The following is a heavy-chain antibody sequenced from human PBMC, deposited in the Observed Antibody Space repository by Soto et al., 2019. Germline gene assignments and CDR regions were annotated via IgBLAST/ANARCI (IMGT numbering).Heavy chain of an antibody. V-gene: IGHV4-59*01. CDR1: GGSISNYY. CDR3: ARVKRGVIGY. Sequence: SETLSLTCTVSGGSISNYYWSWIRQPPGRGLEWIGHIFYSGSTNYNPALKSRVTISVDTSKSQFSLKLSSVTAADTAVYYCARVKRGVIGYWGQGTLVTVS. CDR2: IFYSGST. J-gene: IGHJ4*02. D-gene: IGHD3-10*01.